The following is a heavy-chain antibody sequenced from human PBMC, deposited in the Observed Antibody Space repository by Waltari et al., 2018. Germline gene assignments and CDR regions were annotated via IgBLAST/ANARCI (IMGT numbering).Heavy chain of an antibody. CDR2: ISWNSGSI. J-gene: IGHJ4*02. V-gene: IGHV3-9*01. D-gene: IGHD3-22*01. Sequence: EVQLLESGGGLVQPGRSLRLSCAASGFTFDASAMHWVRPAPGKGLDWVSGISWNSGSIGYADSVKGRFTISRDNAKNSLYLQMNSLRAEDTALYYCVCYDSSGYWGGGVYWGQGTLVTVSS. CDR1: GFTFDASA. CDR3: VCYDSSGYWGGGVY.